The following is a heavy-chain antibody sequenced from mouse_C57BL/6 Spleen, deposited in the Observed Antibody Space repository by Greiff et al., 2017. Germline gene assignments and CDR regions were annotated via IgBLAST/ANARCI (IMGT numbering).Heavy chain of an antibody. D-gene: IGHD2-4*01. V-gene: IGHV5-12*01. CDR2: ISNGGGST. CDR1: GFTFSDYY. CDR3: ARPYDDYDAYCAMGY. J-gene: IGHJ4*01. Sequence: EVKLVESGGGLVQPGGSLKLSCAASGFTFSDYYMYWVRQTPEKRLEWVAYISNGGGSTYYPDTVKGRFTISRDNAKNTLYLQMSRLKSEDTAMYYCARPYDDYDAYCAMGYWGQGASVTVSS.